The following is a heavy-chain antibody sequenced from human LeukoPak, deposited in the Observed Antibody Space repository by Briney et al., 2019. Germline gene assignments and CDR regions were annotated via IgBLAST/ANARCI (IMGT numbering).Heavy chain of an antibody. CDR3: AKDTYYYDSSGYPEYFTH. V-gene: IGHV3-30*02. CDR2: IIYDGTNK. J-gene: IGHJ1*01. CDR1: GFTFSSFW. Sequence: GGSLRLSCAASGFTFSSFWMSWVRQAPGKGLEWVAFIIYDGTNKYYADSVKGRFTISRDNSKNTLFLQMNSLRTDDTAIYYCAKDTYYYDSSGYPEYFTHWGQGTLVTVSS. D-gene: IGHD3-22*01.